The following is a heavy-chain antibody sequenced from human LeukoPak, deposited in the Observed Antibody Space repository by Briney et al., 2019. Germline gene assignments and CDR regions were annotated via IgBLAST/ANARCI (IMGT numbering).Heavy chain of an antibody. CDR2: ISGGGDNT. Sequence: GGSLRLSCAASGFTFRSHAMSWVRQAPGKGLAWVSTISGGGDNTDYADSVKGRFTISRDNAKNTLYLQMNSLRAEDTAVYYCARARYYYDSSGHDYWGQGTPVTVSS. CDR3: ARARYYYDSSGHDY. V-gene: IGHV3-23*01. CDR1: GFTFRSHA. D-gene: IGHD3-22*01. J-gene: IGHJ4*02.